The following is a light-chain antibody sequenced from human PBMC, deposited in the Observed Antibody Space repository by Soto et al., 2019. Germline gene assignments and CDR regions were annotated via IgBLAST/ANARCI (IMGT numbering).Light chain of an antibody. V-gene: IGKV1-6*01. Sequence: IQMTQSPSTLSASVGDSVTITCRASQTVGSWLSWYQQKPEKAPKLLIYAASSLQSGVPSRFSGSGSGTDFTLTISSLQPEDFASYYCLQDYNYPQTFGQGTKVDIK. J-gene: IGKJ1*01. CDR2: AAS. CDR1: QTVGSW. CDR3: LQDYNYPQT.